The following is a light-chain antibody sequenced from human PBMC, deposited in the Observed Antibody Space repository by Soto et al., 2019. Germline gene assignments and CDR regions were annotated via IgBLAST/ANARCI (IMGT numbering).Light chain of an antibody. J-gene: IGKJ4*01. V-gene: IGKV3-20*01. CDR2: GAS. CDR3: QQFGLSPT. Sequence: EIVLTQSPGTLSLSPGERATLSCRASQTISSTFLAWYRQRPGQAPRLLIYGASSRATGIPDRFSGSGSGTDFTLTISRLEPEDFAVYYCQQFGLSPTFGGGTTVDIK. CDR1: QTISSTF.